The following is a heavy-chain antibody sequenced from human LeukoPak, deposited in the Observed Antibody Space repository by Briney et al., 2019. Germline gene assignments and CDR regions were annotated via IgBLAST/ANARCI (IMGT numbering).Heavy chain of an antibody. V-gene: IGHV1-8*01. Sequence: ASVKVSCKASGYTFTSYDFNWVRQATGQRPEWMGWMSPNSGDTGYAQKFQDRVTMTRNTSISTAYMELSSLRSEDTAVYYCARHYYDSSGYYDHPFDYWGQGTLVTVSS. CDR2: MSPNSGDT. D-gene: IGHD3-22*01. CDR1: GYTFTSYD. CDR3: ARHYYDSSGYYDHPFDY. J-gene: IGHJ4*02.